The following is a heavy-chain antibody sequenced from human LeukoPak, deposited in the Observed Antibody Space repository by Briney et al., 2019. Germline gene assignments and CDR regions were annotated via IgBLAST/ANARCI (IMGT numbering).Heavy chain of an antibody. D-gene: IGHD4-23*01. CDR2: INPSGGST. CDR1: GYTFTSYY. Sequence: ASVKVSCKASGYTFTSYYMHWVRQAPGQGLEWMGIINPSGGSTSYAQKFQGRVTMTRDTSTSTVYMELSSLRSEDTAVYYCARGWLAESTVVTPYNYWGQGTLVTVSS. J-gene: IGHJ4*02. V-gene: IGHV1-46*01. CDR3: ARGWLAESTVVTPYNY.